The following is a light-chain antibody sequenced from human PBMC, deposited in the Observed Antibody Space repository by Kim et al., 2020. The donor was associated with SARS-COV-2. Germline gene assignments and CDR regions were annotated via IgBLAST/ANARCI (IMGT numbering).Light chain of an antibody. CDR1: SSNIGSNT. Sequence: GQRVTIACTGSSSNIGSNTVYWYQQHPGTAPKLLIYNDNQRPSGVPDRFSGSKSGTTAALPISGLQSEDEADYYCAAWDSSLNNFVFGAGTKVTVL. V-gene: IGLV1-44*01. CDR2: NDN. CDR3: AAWDSSLNNFV. J-gene: IGLJ2*01.